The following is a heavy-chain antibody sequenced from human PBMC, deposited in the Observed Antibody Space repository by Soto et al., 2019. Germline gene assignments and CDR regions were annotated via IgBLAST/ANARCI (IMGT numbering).Heavy chain of an antibody. CDR3: ARGPLWSRSQSPRGGMDV. CDR1: GGTFTSYA. J-gene: IGHJ6*02. V-gene: IGHV1-69*06. CDR2: IGPVFGTA. Sequence: QVQLLQSGAEVKKPASSVKVYCKASGGTFTSYAISWVRQAPGKGLECMGGIGPVFGTATYAQRFQDGVTLTEDRSASTSYLEMRDVRSHEPAVYSCARGPLWSRSQSPRGGMDVWGQGTSVIASS. D-gene: IGHD3-3*01.